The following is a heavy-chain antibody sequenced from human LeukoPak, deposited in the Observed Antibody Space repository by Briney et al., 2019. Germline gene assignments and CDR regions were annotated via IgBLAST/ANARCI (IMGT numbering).Heavy chain of an antibody. V-gene: IGHV1-18*01. Sequence: GASVKVTCKASGYTFTSYGISWVRQAPGQGLEWMAWINVYNGDTYYAQKFQGRVTMTTDTSTSTAYMELRSLRVDDTAVYYCARDGGYGSGSYYNVGVDYWGQGTLVTVSS. CDR1: GYTFTSYG. D-gene: IGHD3-10*01. CDR2: INVYNGDT. J-gene: IGHJ4*02. CDR3: ARDGGYGSGSYYNVGVDY.